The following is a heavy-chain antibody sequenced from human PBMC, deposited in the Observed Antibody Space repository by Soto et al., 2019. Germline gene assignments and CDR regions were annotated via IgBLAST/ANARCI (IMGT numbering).Heavy chain of an antibody. J-gene: IGHJ4*02. CDR1: GGSFSGYY. CDR3: ARDLHGIAVAGTLGFDY. V-gene: IGHV4-34*01. CDR2: INHSGST. D-gene: IGHD6-19*01. Sequence: SETLSLTCAVYGGSFSGYYWSWIRQPPGKGLEWIGEINHSGSTNYNPSLKSRVTISVDTSKNQFSLKLSSVTAADTAVYYCARDLHGIAVAGTLGFDYWGQGTLVTVSS.